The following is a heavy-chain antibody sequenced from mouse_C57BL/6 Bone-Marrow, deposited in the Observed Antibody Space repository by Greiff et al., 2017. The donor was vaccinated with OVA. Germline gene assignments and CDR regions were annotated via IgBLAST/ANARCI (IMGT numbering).Heavy chain of an antibody. CDR2: IDPSDSYT. J-gene: IGHJ1*03. D-gene: IGHD1-1*01. CDR1: GYTFTSYW. V-gene: IGHV1-50*01. CDR3: AREITTVVAPYWYFDV. Sequence: QVQLQQPGAELVKPGASVKLSCKASGYTFTSYWMQWVKQRPGQGLEWIGEIDPSDSYTNYNQKFKGKATLTVDKSSSTAYMQLSSLTSEDSAVYYCAREITTVVAPYWYFDVWGTGTTVTVSS.